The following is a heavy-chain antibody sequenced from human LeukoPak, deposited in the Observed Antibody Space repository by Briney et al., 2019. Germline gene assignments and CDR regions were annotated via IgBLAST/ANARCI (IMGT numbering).Heavy chain of an antibody. CDR3: AKPPPAEAHFYYGMDV. CDR1: GFTFSSYE. V-gene: IGHV3-23*01. J-gene: IGHJ6*02. Sequence: QPGGSLRLSCAASGFTFSSYEMNWVRQAPGKGLEWVSAISGSGANTYYADSVKGRFTLSRDNSKNTLYLQMNSLGAEDTAVYYCAKPPPAEAHFYYGMDVWGQGTTVTVSS. CDR2: ISGSGANT.